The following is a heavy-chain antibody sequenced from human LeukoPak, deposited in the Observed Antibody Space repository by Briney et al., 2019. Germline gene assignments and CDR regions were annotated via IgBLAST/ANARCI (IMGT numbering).Heavy chain of an antibody. D-gene: IGHD2-8*01. CDR3: ARERALGHCTNGVCPYFDY. J-gene: IGHJ4*02. CDR2: INPNSGGT. Sequence: ASVKVSCKASGYTFTGYYMHWVRQAPGQGLEWMGWINPNSGGTNYAQKFQGRVTMTRDTSISTAYMELSRLRSDDTAVYYCARERALGHCTNGVCPYFDYWGQGTLVTVSS. V-gene: IGHV1-2*02. CDR1: GYTFTGYY.